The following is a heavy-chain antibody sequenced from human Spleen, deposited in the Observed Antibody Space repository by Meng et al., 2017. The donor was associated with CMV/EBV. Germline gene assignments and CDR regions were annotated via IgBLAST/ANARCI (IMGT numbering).Heavy chain of an antibody. Sequence: GESLKISCRVSGFTFGDHPMNWVRQAPGKGLEWVSYISSSGSTIYYADSVKGRFTISRDNAKNSLYLQMNSLRAEDTAVYYCARKEQLVFGMDVWGQGTTVTVSS. CDR2: ISSSGSTI. CDR3: ARKEQLVFGMDV. J-gene: IGHJ6*02. V-gene: IGHV3-48*03. CDR1: GFTFGDHP. D-gene: IGHD6-6*01.